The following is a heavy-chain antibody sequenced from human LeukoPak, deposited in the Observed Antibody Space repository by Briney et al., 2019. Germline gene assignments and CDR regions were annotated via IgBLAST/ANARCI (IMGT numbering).Heavy chain of an antibody. J-gene: IGHJ3*02. CDR3: ARAGGSYGSDDTLDI. D-gene: IGHD1-26*01. Sequence: PSETLSLTCTVSGGSISSGDYYWSWIRQPPGKGLEWIGYIYYSGSTYYNPSLKSRVTRSVDTSKNQFSLKLSSVTAADTAVYYCARAGGSYGSDDTLDIWGQGTMVTVSS. CDR2: IYYSGST. CDR1: GGSISSGDYY. V-gene: IGHV4-30-4*08.